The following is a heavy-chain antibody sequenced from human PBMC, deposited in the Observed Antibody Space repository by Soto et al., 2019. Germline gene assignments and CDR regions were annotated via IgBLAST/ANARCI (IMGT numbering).Heavy chain of an antibody. V-gene: IGHV3-9*01. CDR3: AKAESSGWYYDFDY. CDR2: LSWNGASI. D-gene: IGHD6-19*01. CDR1: GFTFDDYA. Sequence: EVQLVESGGGLVQPGRSLRLSCAASGFTFDDYAMHWVRQAPGKGLEWVSGLSWNGASIDYADSVKGRFTISRDKAKNSLYLQMNSLRPEDTALYYCAKAESSGWYYDFDYWGQGSLVIVSS. J-gene: IGHJ4*02.